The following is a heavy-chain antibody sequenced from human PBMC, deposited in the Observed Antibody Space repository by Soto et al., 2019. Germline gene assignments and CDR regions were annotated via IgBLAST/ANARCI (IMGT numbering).Heavy chain of an antibody. D-gene: IGHD5-18*01. CDR1: GFTFSSYT. Sequence: QVQLVESGGGVVQPGRSLRLSCAASGFTFSSYTMHWVRQAPGKGLEWVAVISYDGSNRYYADSVKGRFTISRDNSKNTLYLQMNSLRAEDTAVYYCARYGYYHYGMDVWGQGTTVTVSS. CDR2: ISYDGSNR. V-gene: IGHV3-30-3*01. CDR3: ARYGYYHYGMDV. J-gene: IGHJ6*02.